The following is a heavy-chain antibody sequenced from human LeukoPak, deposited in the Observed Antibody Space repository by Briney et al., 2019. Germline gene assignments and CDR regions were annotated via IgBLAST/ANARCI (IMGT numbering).Heavy chain of an antibody. D-gene: IGHD5-18*01. CDR1: GGSISSYY. J-gene: IGHJ4*02. CDR3: ARYTAMVRDYFDY. V-gene: IGHV4-59*01. CDR2: IYYSGST. Sequence: PSETLSLTCTVSGGSISSYYLSWIRQPPGKGLEWIGYIYYSGSTNYNPSLKSRVTISVDTSKNQFSLKLSSVTAADTAVYYCARYTAMVRDYFDYWGQGTLVTVSS.